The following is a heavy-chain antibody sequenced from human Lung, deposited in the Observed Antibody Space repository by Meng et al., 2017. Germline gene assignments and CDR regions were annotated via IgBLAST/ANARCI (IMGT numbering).Heavy chain of an antibody. CDR1: GGSCSSSNHH. CDR2: IYNSGST. Sequence: GPGSAEPSQALSATGTCRGGSCSSSNHHWSWVRQPPGKGLEWRGDIYNSGSTYYNPSLKSRITISDDSTKNQFSLKVSSVAAADTVVYYCARGQKGYFDLWGRGTLVTVSS. CDR3: ARGQKGYFDL. V-gene: IGHV4-30-4*01. J-gene: IGHJ2*01.